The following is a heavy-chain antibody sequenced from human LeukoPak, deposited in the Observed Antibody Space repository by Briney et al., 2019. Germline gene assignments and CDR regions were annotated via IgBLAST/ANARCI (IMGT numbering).Heavy chain of an antibody. V-gene: IGHV3-21*01. D-gene: IGHD4-17*01. CDR3: ARDDYGDYVSGWFDP. CDR1: GFTFSSYS. J-gene: IGHJ5*02. CDR2: ISSSSSYI. Sequence: PGGSLRLSCAASGFTFSSYSMNWVRQAPGKGLEWVSSISSSSSYIYYADSVKGRFTISRDNAKNSLYLQMNGLRAEDTAVYYCARDDYGDYVSGWFDPWGQGTLVTVSS.